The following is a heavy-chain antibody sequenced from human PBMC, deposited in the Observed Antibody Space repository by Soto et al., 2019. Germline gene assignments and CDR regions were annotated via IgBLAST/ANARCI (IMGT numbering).Heavy chain of an antibody. D-gene: IGHD7-27*01. V-gene: IGHV3-7*01. CDR3: LAWGASVNF. Sequence: EVQLVESGGGLVQPGESLSLSCAASGFTLSSYWMNWVRQAPGKGLEWVANINSDGGTKRYVDSMKGRFTVSRDNAKSSLYLQMNSLRVEDTAVYYCLAWGASVNFWGRGTQVTLS. CDR1: GFTLSSYW. CDR2: INSDGGTK. J-gene: IGHJ4*02.